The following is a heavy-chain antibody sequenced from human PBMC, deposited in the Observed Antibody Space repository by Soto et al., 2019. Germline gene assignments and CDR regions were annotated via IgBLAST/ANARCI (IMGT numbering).Heavy chain of an antibody. CDR3: ARDKNYDSSGCYESLALHYFDY. J-gene: IGHJ4*02. Sequence: SVKVSCKASGGTFSSYAISWVRQAPGQGLEWMGGIIPIFGTANYAQKFQGRVTITADESTSTAYMELSSLRSEDTAVYYCARDKNYDSSGCYESLALHYFDYWGQGTLVTVPS. D-gene: IGHD3-22*01. V-gene: IGHV1-69*13. CDR2: IIPIFGTA. CDR1: GGTFSSYA.